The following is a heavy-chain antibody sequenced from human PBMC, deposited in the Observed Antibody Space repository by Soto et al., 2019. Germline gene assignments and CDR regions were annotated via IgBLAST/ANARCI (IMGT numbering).Heavy chain of an antibody. CDR3: ARAGIAGYYYAIDV. V-gene: IGHV4-4*07. D-gene: IGHD6-13*01. CDR1: GGSITSHY. CDR2: VYSSGTT. Sequence: PSETLSLTCTVSGGSITSHYWTWIRQPAGKGLEWIGRVYSSGTTNYNPSLKSRVTMSVDTPKNQFSLKLSSVVAADTAVYYCARAGIAGYYYAIDVWGQGTTVTVSS. J-gene: IGHJ6*02.